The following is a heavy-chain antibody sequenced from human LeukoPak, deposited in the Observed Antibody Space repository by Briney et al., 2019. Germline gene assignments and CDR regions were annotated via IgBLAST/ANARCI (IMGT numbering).Heavy chain of an antibody. V-gene: IGHV3-21*01. CDR3: ARGGATAIRSDAFEI. CDR1: GFTFSSYD. Sequence: GGSLRLSCAASGFTFSSYDMNWVRQAPGKGLEWVSSISTSSRYIYYVDSVKGRFTVSRDNGKNSLYLQMNSLRAEDTAVYYCARGGATAIRSDAFEIWGQGTMVTVSS. CDR2: ISTSSRYI. J-gene: IGHJ3*02. D-gene: IGHD5-18*01.